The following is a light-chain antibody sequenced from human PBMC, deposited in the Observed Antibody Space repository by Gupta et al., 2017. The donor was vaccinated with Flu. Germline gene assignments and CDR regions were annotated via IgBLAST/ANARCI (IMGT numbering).Light chain of an antibody. CDR2: DDD. Sequence: SYVLTQPPSVSVAPGQTASITCGENKIGSKSVHWYQQKPGQAPVLVVHDDDDRPSGIPERFSGSNSGNTATLTISRVEAGDEADYYCQVWDSSSDPWEFGGGTKLTVL. J-gene: IGLJ3*02. V-gene: IGLV3-21*02. CDR3: QVWDSSSDPWE. CDR1: KIGSKS.